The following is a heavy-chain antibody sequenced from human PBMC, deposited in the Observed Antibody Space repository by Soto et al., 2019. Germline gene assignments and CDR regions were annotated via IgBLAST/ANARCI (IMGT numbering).Heavy chain of an antibody. D-gene: IGHD5-12*01. CDR2: IYYSGST. J-gene: IGHJ5*02. CDR3: AVEMATIGNWFDP. V-gene: IGHV4-30-4*01. Sequence: SETLSLTCTVSGGSISSGDYYWSWIRQPPGKGLEWIGYIYYSGSTYYNPSLKSRVTISVDTSKNQFSLKLSSVTAADTAVYYCAVEMATIGNWFDPWGQGTLVTVSS. CDR1: GGSISSGDYY.